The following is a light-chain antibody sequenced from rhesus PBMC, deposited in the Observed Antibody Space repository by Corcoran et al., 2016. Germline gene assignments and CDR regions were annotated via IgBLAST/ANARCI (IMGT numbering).Light chain of an antibody. CDR3: CSYTTSSTYI. Sequence: QSAPTQPPSVSGSPGQSGTISCTGTSSDIGGYNYVSWYQQHPGKAPKLMIYGFSNRPSGVSDRFSVSKSGNTASLTISGLQAEDEADYYCCSYTTSSTYIFGAGTRLTVL. J-gene: IGLJ1*01. CDR1: SSDIGGYNY. V-gene: IGLV2S7*01. CDR2: GFS.